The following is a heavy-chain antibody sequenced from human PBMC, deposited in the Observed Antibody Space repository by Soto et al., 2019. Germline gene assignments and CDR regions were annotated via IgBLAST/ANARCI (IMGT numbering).Heavy chain of an antibody. D-gene: IGHD6-6*01. CDR1: GFPFNDYW. CDR3: ARDQDSSSSNPFRFDS. J-gene: IGHJ4*02. CDR2: IKQDGSVK. Sequence: LRLSCAASGFPFNDYWMSWVRQAPGKGLEWVANIKQDGSVKYYVDYVKGRFTVSRDNAKNSLYLQMNSLRADDTAVYYCARDQDSSSSNPFRFDSWGQGALVTVSS. V-gene: IGHV3-7*03.